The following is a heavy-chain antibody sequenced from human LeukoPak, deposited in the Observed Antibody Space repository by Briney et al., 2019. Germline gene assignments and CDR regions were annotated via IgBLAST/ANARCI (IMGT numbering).Heavy chain of an antibody. Sequence: GGSLRLSCAASGFTFSSYAMSWVRQAPGKGLEWVSAISGSGGSTYYADSVKGRLTISRDNSKNTLYLQMNSLRAEDTAVYYCVKPGLPDIHYFDYWGQGTLVTVSS. D-gene: IGHD5-12*01. CDR1: GFTFSSYA. CDR3: VKPGLPDIHYFDY. CDR2: ISGSGGST. V-gene: IGHV3-23*01. J-gene: IGHJ4*02.